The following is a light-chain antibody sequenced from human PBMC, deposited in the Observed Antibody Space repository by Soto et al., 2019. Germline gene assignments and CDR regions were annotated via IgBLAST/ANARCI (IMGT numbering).Light chain of an antibody. CDR1: QSVSSTY. CDR2: GAS. J-gene: IGKJ1*01. CDR3: RSFLTSLTWT. V-gene: IGKV3-20*01. Sequence: EIVLTQSPGTLSLSPGERATLSCRASQSVSSTYLIWYQQKPGQAPRLLIYGASSRATGVPDRFSGGGSGTYVTLSISRLQTEDFAVYYCRSFLTSLTWTFGQGTMVEIK.